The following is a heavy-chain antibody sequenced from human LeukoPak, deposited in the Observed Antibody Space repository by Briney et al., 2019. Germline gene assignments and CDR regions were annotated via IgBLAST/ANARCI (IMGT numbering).Heavy chain of an antibody. V-gene: IGHV4-59*01. CDR1: GGSISNKY. CDR2: MHYSGST. Sequence: SETLSLTCTVSGGSISNKYWSWIRQSPGKGLEWIGYMHYSGSTSYNPSLKGRVTLSADTSKTQFSLKLSSVTAADTAVYYCARGLRSYGLNWGQGTLVTVSS. CDR3: ARGLRSYGLN. D-gene: IGHD3-16*01. J-gene: IGHJ1*01.